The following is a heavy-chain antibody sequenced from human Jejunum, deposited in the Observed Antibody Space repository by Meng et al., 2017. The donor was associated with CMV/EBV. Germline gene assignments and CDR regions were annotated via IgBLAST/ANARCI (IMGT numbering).Heavy chain of an antibody. CDR2: VYYNGAT. J-gene: IGHJ4*02. CDR1: SSVLY. Sequence: SSVLYWGWIRQPPGKGLEWIGTVYYNGATQYNPSLKSRVTVSVDTSKNQFSLRVNSVTAADTAVYYCAKELRGVEYFTNGGPGLDYWGRGTLVTVSS. CDR3: AKELRGVEYFTNGGPGLDY. D-gene: IGHD1-1*01. V-gene: IGHV4-39*07.